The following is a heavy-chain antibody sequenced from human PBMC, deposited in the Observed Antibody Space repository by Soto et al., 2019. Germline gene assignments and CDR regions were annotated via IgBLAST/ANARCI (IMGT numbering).Heavy chain of an antibody. Sequence: EVQLLESGGGLVQAGGSLRLSCAASGFTLTSYAMNWVRQAPGKGLEWVSAISGSGGSTNYADSVKGRFTISRDDSKNTLYLQMNSLRAEDTAVYYCARDPDYYDSSGYYYRPSHAFDIWGQGTMVTVSS. CDR1: GFTLTSYA. V-gene: IGHV3-23*01. CDR2: ISGSGGST. D-gene: IGHD3-22*01. CDR3: ARDPDYYDSSGYYYRPSHAFDI. J-gene: IGHJ3*02.